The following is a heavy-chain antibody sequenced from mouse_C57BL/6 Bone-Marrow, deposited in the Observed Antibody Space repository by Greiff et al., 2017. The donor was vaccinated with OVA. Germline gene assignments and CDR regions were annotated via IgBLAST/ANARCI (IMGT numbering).Heavy chain of an antibody. V-gene: IGHV1-64*01. J-gene: IGHJ2*01. CDR3: ARERLGRGVDY. Sequence: QVQLQQPGAELVKPGASVKLSCKASGYTFTSYWMHWVKQGPGQGLEWIGMIHPNSGSTNYNEKFKSKATLTVDKSSSTAYMQLSSLTSEDSAVYYCARERLGRGVDYWGQGTTLTVSS. CDR1: GYTFTSYW. D-gene: IGHD4-1*01. CDR2: IHPNSGST.